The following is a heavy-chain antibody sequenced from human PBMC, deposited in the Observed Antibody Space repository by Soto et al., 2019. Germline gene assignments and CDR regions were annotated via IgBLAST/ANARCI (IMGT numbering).Heavy chain of an antibody. J-gene: IGHJ4*02. Sequence: GASVKGSCKASGYTFTSYYMHWVRQAPGQGLEWMGIINPSGGSTSYAQKFQGRVTMTRDTSTSTVYMELSSLRSEDTAVYYCGFLRGCGGNKTDCWGQRLLGTVFS. D-gene: IGHD1-26*01. V-gene: IGHV1-46*01. CDR1: GYTFTSYY. CDR2: INPSGGST. CDR3: GFLRGCGGNKTDC.